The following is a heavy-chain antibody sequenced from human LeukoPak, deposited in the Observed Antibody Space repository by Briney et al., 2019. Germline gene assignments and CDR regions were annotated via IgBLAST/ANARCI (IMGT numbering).Heavy chain of an antibody. J-gene: IGHJ4*02. Sequence: GGSLRLSCAGSGFTFSNFAMHWVRQAPGKGLEWVSGISGSDGNTYYADSVKGRFTISRDNSKNTLYLQMNSLRAEDTAVYYCAKDWGFITMIVVALGDYWGQGTLVTVSS. CDR2: ISGSDGNT. CDR1: GFTFSNFA. CDR3: AKDWGFITMIVVALGDY. D-gene: IGHD3-22*01. V-gene: IGHV3-23*01.